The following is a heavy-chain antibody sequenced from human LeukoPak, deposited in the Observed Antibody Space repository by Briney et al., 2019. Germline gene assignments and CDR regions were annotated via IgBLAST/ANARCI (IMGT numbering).Heavy chain of an antibody. Sequence: PGGSLRLSCAASGFTFSSYEMNWVRQAPGKGLEWVSSISSSSSYIYYADSVKGRFTISRDNAKNSLYLQMNSLRAEDTAVYYCASPDNYYGSGSYVIWGQGTLVTVSS. D-gene: IGHD3-10*01. CDR3: ASPDNYYGSGSYVI. J-gene: IGHJ4*02. CDR1: GFTFSSYE. V-gene: IGHV3-21*01. CDR2: ISSSSSYI.